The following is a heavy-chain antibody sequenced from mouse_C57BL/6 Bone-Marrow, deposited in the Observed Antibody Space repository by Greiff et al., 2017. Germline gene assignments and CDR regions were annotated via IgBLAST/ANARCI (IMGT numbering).Heavy chain of an antibody. CDR1: GYTFTDYY. CDR3: ARGITAVVAGNDF. V-gene: IGHV1-26*01. Sequence: EVQLQQSGPELVKPGASVKISCKASGYTFTDYYMNWVKQSHGKSLEWIGDINPNNGGTSYNQKFKGMAKLTVDKSSSTAYMEVRSLTSEDSAVYYCARGITAVVAGNDFWGQGTTLTVSS. CDR2: INPNNGGT. D-gene: IGHD1-1*01. J-gene: IGHJ2*01.